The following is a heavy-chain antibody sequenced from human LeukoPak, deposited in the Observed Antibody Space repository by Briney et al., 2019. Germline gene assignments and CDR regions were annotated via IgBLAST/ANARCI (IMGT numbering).Heavy chain of an antibody. V-gene: IGHV3-53*01. J-gene: IGHJ4*02. D-gene: IGHD6-13*01. Sequence: PGGSLRLSCAASGLTVSSNYMSWVRQAPGKGLEWVSVIYSGGSTYYADSVKGRFTISRDNSKNTLYLQMNSLRAEDTAVYYCARDGAAAGKMGFDYWGQGTLVTVSS. CDR2: IYSGGST. CDR3: ARDGAAAGKMGFDY. CDR1: GLTVSSNY.